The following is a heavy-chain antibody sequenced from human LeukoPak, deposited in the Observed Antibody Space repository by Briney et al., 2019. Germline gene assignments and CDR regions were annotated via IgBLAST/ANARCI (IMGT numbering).Heavy chain of an antibody. V-gene: IGHV4-59*08. CDR2: IYYSGST. CDR1: GGSISSYY. CDR3: ARVLEYSSSPGSWWFDP. Sequence: SETLSLTCTVSGGSISSYYWSWIRQPPGKGLEWIGYIYYSGSTNYNPSLKSRVTISVDTSKNQFSLKLSSVTAADTAVYYCARVLEYSSSPGSWWFDPWGQGTLVTVSS. J-gene: IGHJ5*02. D-gene: IGHD6-6*01.